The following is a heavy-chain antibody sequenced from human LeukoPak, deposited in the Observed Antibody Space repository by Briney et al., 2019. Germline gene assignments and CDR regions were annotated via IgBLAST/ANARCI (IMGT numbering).Heavy chain of an antibody. J-gene: IGHJ4*02. CDR1: GGSISSYY. Sequence: ASETLSLTCTVSGGSISSYYWSWIRQPAGRDLEWIGRISTTGSTYFNPSLQSRVRMSVDSSKTHFSLRLSSVTAADTAVYYCARSPSTIGWNWGYYFDFWGQGHLVTVSS. D-gene: IGHD1-7*01. CDR2: ISTTGST. CDR3: ARSPSTIGWNWGYYFDF. V-gene: IGHV4-4*07.